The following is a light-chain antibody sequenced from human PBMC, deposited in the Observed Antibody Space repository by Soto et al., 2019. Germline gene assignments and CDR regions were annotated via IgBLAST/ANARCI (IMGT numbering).Light chain of an antibody. CDR1: PSVSGSN. J-gene: IGKJ5*01. CDR3: QKCGSSPIT. Sequence: EIVLTQSPGTLSLSPGERAPLACRASPSVSGSNLAWYQQKPGQAPRLVIYGASSRATGIPDRFSGSGSGTDFTLTVSRLEPEDFAVYYCQKCGSSPITCGRGTRLEIK. CDR2: GAS. V-gene: IGKV3-20*01.